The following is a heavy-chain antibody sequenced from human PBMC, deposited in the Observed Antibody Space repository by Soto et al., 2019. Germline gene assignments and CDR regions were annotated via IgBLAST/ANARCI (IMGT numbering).Heavy chain of an antibody. V-gene: IGHV4-34*01. Sequence: QVQLQQWGAGLLKPSETLSLTCAVYGGSFSGYYWSWIRQPPRKGLEWIGEINHSGSTNYNSSLKSRVTISVDTSKNQFSLKLTSVTAADTAVYYCARVGYSSSWYRRGAFDIWGQGTMVTVSS. CDR2: INHSGST. J-gene: IGHJ3*02. D-gene: IGHD6-13*01. CDR3: ARVGYSSSWYRRGAFDI. CDR1: GGSFSGYY.